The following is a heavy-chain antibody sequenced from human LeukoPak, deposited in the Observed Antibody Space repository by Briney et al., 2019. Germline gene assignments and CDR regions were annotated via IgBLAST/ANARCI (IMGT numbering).Heavy chain of an antibody. V-gene: IGHV5-51*01. CDR1: GYSFTNYW. CDR2: IYPIDSDT. D-gene: IGHD2-21*01. CDR3: ARPSAYGEDAFDV. J-gene: IGHJ3*01. Sequence: GESLKISCKGSGYSFTNYWIGWVRQMPGKGLEWMGIIYPIDSDTRYSLSFRGQVTFSADKSISTAYLQWSSLKAPDTAMYYCARPSAYGEDAFDVWGQGTMVTVSS.